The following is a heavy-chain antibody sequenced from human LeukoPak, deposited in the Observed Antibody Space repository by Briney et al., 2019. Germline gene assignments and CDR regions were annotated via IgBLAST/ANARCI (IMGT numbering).Heavy chain of an antibody. J-gene: IGHJ4*02. CDR1: GFTFSSYS. CDR3: ARGVAAAGTG. CDR2: ISSSSSTI. D-gene: IGHD6-13*01. Sequence: PGGSLRLSCAASGFTFSSYSMNWVRQAPGKGLEWVSYISSSSSTIYYADSVKGQFTISRDNAKNSLYLQMNSLRAEDTAVYYCARGVAAAGTGWGQGTLVTVSS. V-gene: IGHV3-48*04.